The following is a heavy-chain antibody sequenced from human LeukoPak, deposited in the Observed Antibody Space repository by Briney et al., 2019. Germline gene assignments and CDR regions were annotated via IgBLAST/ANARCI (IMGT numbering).Heavy chain of an antibody. CDR2: IYTSGST. CDR1: VGSISSYY. J-gene: IGHJ6*03. D-gene: IGHD3-10*01. V-gene: IGHV4-4*07. Sequence: PSETLSLTCTVSVGSISSYYWSWIRQPAGKGLEWIGRIYTSGSTNYNPSLQSRVTMSVDTSKNQFSLKLSSVNAADTAVYYCARAPMVRGVTIYYYYMDVWAKGPRSPSP. CDR3: ARAPMVRGVTIYYYYMDV.